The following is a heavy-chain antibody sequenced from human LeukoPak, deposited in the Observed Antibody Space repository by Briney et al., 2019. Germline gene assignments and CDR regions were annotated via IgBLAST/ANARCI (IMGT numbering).Heavy chain of an antibody. D-gene: IGHD2-2*01. Sequence: PGGSLRLSCAASGFTFSSYWMSWVRQAPGKGLEWVANIRKDGSDIHYVDSVKGRFTISRDNSKNTLYLQMNSLRAEDTAVYYCARHIHAFDWDYWGQGTLVTVSS. CDR3: ARHIHAFDWDY. CDR1: GFTFSSYW. J-gene: IGHJ4*02. V-gene: IGHV3-7*01. CDR2: IRKDGSDI.